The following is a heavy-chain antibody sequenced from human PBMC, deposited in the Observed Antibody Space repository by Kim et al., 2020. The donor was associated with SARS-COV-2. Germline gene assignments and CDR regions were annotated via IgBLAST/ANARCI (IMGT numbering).Heavy chain of an antibody. V-gene: IGHV3-74*01. D-gene: IGHD2-2*01. Sequence: GGSLRLSCAVSEFTFSTYWMYWVRHAPGKGLVWVSRISSSGNSTNYADSVKGRFTISRDNAKNTLYLQMNSLRAEDTAVYYCARASSTSCPCYYMDVWGKGTTVTVSS. CDR3: ARASSTSCPCYYMDV. CDR2: ISSSGNST. CDR1: EFTFSTYW. J-gene: IGHJ6*03.